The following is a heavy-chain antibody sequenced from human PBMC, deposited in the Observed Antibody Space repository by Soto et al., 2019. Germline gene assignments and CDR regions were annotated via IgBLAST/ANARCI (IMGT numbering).Heavy chain of an antibody. V-gene: IGHV5-10-1*01. Sequence: PGESLKISCKGSGYSFTSYWISWVRQMPGKGLEWMGRIDPSDSYTNYSPSFQGHVTISADKSISTAYLQWSSLKASDTAMYYCVLGYGAGSYYNVRGISYCCGRDVWGQGTTGTVSS. D-gene: IGHD3-10*01. CDR2: IDPSDSYT. CDR1: GYSFTSYW. J-gene: IGHJ6*02. CDR3: VLGYGAGSYYNVRGISYCCGRDV.